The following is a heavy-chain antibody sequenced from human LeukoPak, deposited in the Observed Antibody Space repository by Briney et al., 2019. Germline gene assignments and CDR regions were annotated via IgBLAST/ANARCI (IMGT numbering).Heavy chain of an antibody. CDR2: INPSGGST. J-gene: IGHJ4*02. CDR1: GYTFTSYY. D-gene: IGHD3-10*01. Sequence: ASVKVSCKASGYTFTSYYMHWGRQAPGQGLEWMGIINPSGGSTSYAQKFQGRVTMTRDTSTSTVYMELSSLRSEDTAVYYCARAPYYGSGSYSTEFDYWGQGTLVTVSP. CDR3: ARAPYYGSGSYSTEFDY. V-gene: IGHV1-46*01.